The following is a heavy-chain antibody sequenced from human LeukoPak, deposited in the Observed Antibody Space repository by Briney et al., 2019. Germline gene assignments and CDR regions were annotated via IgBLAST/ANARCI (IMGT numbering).Heavy chain of an antibody. CDR1: GGSISSYY. CDR3: ARIMGDSSGYYYYDY. J-gene: IGHJ4*02. Sequence: SETLSLTCTVSGGSISSYYWSWIRQPPGKGLEWIGYIYHSGSTNYNPSLKSRVTISVDTSKNQFSLKLSSVTAADTAVYYCARIMGDSSGYYYYDYWGQGTLVTVSS. V-gene: IGHV4-59*01. CDR2: IYHSGST. D-gene: IGHD3-22*01.